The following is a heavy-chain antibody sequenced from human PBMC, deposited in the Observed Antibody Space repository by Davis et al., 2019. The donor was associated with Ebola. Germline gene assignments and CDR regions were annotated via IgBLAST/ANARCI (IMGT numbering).Heavy chain of an antibody. V-gene: IGHV3-23*01. Sequence: GGSLTLSCAASGFTFSSYAMSWVRQAPGKGLEWVSAISGSGGSTYYADSVKGRFTISRDNSKNTLYLQMNSLRAEATAVYYCAKDGGLGLGELSPYYYYGMDVWGKGTTVTVSS. J-gene: IGHJ6*04. CDR3: AKDGGLGLGELSPYYYYGMDV. CDR1: GFTFSSYA. CDR2: ISGSGGST. D-gene: IGHD3-10*01.